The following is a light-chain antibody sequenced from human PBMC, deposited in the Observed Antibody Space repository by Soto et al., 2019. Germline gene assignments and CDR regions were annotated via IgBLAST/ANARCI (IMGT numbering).Light chain of an antibody. Sequence: EIVLTQSPATLSLSPGERATLAFRASQSVSSHLAWYQQKPGQAPMLLVYEASNKATGVPARFSGSGSGTDFTLTISSLEPEDFAVYYCQQRSNWPPSITFGQGTRLEI. CDR1: QSVSSH. J-gene: IGKJ5*01. CDR2: EAS. V-gene: IGKV3-11*01. CDR3: QQRSNWPPSIT.